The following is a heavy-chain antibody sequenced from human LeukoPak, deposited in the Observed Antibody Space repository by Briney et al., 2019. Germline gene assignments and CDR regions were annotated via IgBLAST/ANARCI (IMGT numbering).Heavy chain of an antibody. CDR1: GFTFDDYA. CDR2: ISWDGGST. J-gene: IGHJ1*01. V-gene: IGHV3-43D*04. D-gene: IGHD3-3*01. CDR3: AKSPPEGITIFGVVIMSAEYFQH. Sequence: PGGSLRLSCAASGFTFDDYAMHWVRQAPGKGLEWVSLISWDGGSTYYADSVKGRFTISRDNSKNSLYLQMNSLRAEDTAVYCCAKSPPEGITIFGVVIMSAEYFQHWGQGALVTVSS.